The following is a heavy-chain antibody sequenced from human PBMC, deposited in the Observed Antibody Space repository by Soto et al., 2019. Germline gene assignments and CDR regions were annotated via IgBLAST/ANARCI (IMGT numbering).Heavy chain of an antibody. V-gene: IGHV5-10-1*01. Sequence: PGESLKISCKGSGYSFTSYWISWVRQTPGKGLEWMGRIDPSDSYTNYSPSFQGHVTISADKSISTAYLQWSSLKASDTAMYYCARRDGNWFDPWGQGTLVTVSS. CDR1: GYSFTSYW. CDR3: ARRDGNWFDP. J-gene: IGHJ5*02. D-gene: IGHD2-8*01. CDR2: IDPSDSYT.